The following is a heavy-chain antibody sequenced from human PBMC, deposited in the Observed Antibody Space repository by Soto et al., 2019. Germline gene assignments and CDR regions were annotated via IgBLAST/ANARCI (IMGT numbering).Heavy chain of an antibody. V-gene: IGHV3-43D*04. J-gene: IGHJ2*01. CDR3: TRGPTGYWYFDL. CDR2: ISWDASYA. Sequence: RQTPGKGLEWVALISWDASYAYYSDSVQGRFTISRDNSKKSIYLEMSGLSAGDSALYYCTRGPTGYWYFDLWGRGTLVTVSS.